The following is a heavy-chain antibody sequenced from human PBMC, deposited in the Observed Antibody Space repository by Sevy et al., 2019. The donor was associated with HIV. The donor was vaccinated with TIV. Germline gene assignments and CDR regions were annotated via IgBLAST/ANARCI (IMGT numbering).Heavy chain of an antibody. CDR3: ARDGRELSYDSSGYSDAFDI. CDR2: ISSSNNYI. V-gene: IGHV3-21*01. Sequence: GGSLRLSCRVSGFSFQYSMNWVRQAPGKGLEWVSSISSSNNYIYYADSLKGRFTVSRDNAKNSVYLQMNSLRAGDTAVYYCARDGRELSYDSSGYSDAFDIWGQGTLVTVSS. J-gene: IGHJ3*02. CDR1: GFSFQYS. D-gene: IGHD3-22*01.